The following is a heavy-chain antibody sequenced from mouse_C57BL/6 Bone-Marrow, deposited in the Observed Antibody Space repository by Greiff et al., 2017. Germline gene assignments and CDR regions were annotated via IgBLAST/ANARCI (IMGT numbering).Heavy chain of an antibody. Sequence: QVHVMQSGAELVKPGASVKMSCQASGYTFTSYWITWVKQRPGQGLEWLGDIYPGSGSTHYNEKFKSKATLPVDTSSSTSYMQLSSLTSEDSAVYYCARPYYSNYWYFDVWGTGTTVTVAS. CDR1: GYTFTSYW. D-gene: IGHD2-5*01. CDR3: ARPYYSNYWYFDV. V-gene: IGHV1-55*01. J-gene: IGHJ1*03. CDR2: IYPGSGST.